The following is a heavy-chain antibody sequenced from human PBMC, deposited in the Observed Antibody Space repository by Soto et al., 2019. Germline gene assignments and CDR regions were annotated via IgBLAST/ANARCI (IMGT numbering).Heavy chain of an antibody. CDR3: AKDGDPYGSSSNYYYYGMDV. CDR2: ISYDGSNK. CDR1: GFTFSSYG. V-gene: IGHV3-30*18. J-gene: IGHJ6*02. Sequence: QVQLVESGGGVVQPGRSLRLSCAASGFTFSSYGMHWVRQAPGKGLEWVAVISYDGSNKYYADSVKGRFTISRDNSKNTLYLQMNSLRAEDTAVYYCAKDGDPYGSSSNYYYYGMDVWGQGTTVTVSS. D-gene: IGHD6-6*01.